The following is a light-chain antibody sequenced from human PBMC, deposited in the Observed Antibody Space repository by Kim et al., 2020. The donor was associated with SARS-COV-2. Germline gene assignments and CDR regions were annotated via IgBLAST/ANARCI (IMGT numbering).Light chain of an antibody. V-gene: IGLV3-21*04. CDR1: NIGSKS. CDR3: QLWDGTTNQYV. J-gene: IGLJ1*01. CDR2: FDR. Sequence: SYELTQPPSVSVAPGQTARVTCGRQNIGSKSVHWYQQRPGRAPVLVIYFDRDRPSGIPERFSGSNSGNTATLTISRVEAGDEADYYCQLWDGTTNQYVFGTGTKVTVL.